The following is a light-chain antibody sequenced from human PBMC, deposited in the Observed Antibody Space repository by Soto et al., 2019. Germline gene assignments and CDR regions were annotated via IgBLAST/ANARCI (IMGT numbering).Light chain of an antibody. CDR1: QSVGNY. J-gene: IGKJ5*01. CDR3: QHRSTWPIT. V-gene: IGKV3-11*01. Sequence: EIVLTQSPATLSVSAGERATLSCRASQSVGNYVAWYQQKSGQAPRLLIYDAAYRDAGIPARFSGSGSGTDFTLTISSLEPEDFAVYYCQHRSTWPITFGQGTRLEIK. CDR2: DAA.